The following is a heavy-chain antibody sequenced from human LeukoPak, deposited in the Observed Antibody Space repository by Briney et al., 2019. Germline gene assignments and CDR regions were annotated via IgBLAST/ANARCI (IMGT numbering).Heavy chain of an antibody. CDR2: ISGGGGST. CDR3: AKDVYCSSWAYYYYYYYMDV. J-gene: IGHJ6*03. V-gene: IGHV3-23*01. D-gene: IGHD6-13*01. Sequence: PGGSLRLSCAASGFTFSSYAMSWVRQAPGKGLEWVSAISGGGGSTYYADSVKGRCTISRDNSKNTLYLQMNSLRAEDTAVYYYAKDVYCSSWAYYYYYYYMDVWGKGTTVTVSS. CDR1: GFTFSSYA.